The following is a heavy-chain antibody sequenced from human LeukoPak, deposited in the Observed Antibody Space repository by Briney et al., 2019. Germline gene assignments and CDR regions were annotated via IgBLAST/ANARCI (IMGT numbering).Heavy chain of an antibody. CDR2: VYYDGSTK. D-gene: IGHD4-17*01. CDR1: GFTFSNYG. CDR3: ARGMTTSDY. Sequence: KSGGSLRLSCAASGFTFSNYGMRWVRQAPGKGLEWVAVVYYDGSTKYYAASVKGRFTVSRDNSKNTLYLQMNSLRAEDTAIYYCARGMTTSDYWGQGTLVTVSS. V-gene: IGHV3-33*01. J-gene: IGHJ4*02.